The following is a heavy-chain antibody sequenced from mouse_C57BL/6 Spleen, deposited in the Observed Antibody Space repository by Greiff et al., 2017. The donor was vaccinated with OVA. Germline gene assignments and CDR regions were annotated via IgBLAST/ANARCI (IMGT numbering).Heavy chain of an antibody. CDR2: IDPETGGT. J-gene: IGHJ1*03. CDR1: GYTFTDYE. V-gene: IGHV1-15*01. CDR3: TRLGRWYFDV. D-gene: IGHD4-1*01. Sequence: VQLQQSGAELVRPGASVTLSCKASGYTFTDYEMHWVKQTPVHGLEWIGAIDPETGGTAYNQKFKGKAILTADKSSSTAYMELRSLTSEDSAVYYCTRLGRWYFDVWGKGTTVTVSS.